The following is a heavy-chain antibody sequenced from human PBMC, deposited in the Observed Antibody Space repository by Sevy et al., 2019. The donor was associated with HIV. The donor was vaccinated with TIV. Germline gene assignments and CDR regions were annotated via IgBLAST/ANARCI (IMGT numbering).Heavy chain of an antibody. CDR2: ISSRGSTI. J-gene: IGHJ6*02. V-gene: IGHV3-11*01. D-gene: IGHD3-16*01. CDR3: ARDHVKDGKGGDYYYHAMDV. Sequence: GGSLRLSCAASGFTHSDYYMSWIRQAPGRGLEWISYISSRGSTIYYADSVKGRFTISRDNAKNSLFLQMNSLRAEDTAVYYCARDHVKDGKGGDYYYHAMDVWGRGTTVTVSS. CDR1: GFTHSDYY.